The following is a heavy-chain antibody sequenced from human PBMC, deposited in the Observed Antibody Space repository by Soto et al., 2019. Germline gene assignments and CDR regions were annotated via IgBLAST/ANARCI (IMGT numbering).Heavy chain of an antibody. D-gene: IGHD3-10*01. CDR3: AAGGPDYYYYGMDV. V-gene: IGHV1-2*02. Sequence: ASVKVSCKASGCTFTGYYMHWVRQAPGQGLEWMGWINPNSGGTNYAQKFQGRVTMTRDTSISTAYMELSRLRSDDTAVYYCAAGGPDYYYYGMDVWGQGTTVTVSS. CDR2: INPNSGGT. CDR1: GCTFTGYY. J-gene: IGHJ6*02.